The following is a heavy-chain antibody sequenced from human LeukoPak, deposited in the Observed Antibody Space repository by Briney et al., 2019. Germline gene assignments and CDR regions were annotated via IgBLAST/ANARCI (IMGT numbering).Heavy chain of an antibody. CDR1: GGSISSSSYY. J-gene: IGHJ4*02. V-gene: IGHV4-39*01. CDR3: ARRDGSGSYSLYYFDY. D-gene: IGHD3-10*01. CDR2: IYYSGST. Sequence: PSETLSLTCTVSGGSISSSSYYWGWIRQPPGKGLEWIGSIYYSGSTYYNPSLKSQVTISVDTSKNQFSLKLSSVTAADTAVYYCARRDGSGSYSLYYFDYWGQGTLVTVSS.